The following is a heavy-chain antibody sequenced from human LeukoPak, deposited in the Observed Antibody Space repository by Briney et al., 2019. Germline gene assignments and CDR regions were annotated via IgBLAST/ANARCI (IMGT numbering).Heavy chain of an antibody. CDR3: ARDCGGATAPYYFDS. CDR2: ISAYNGHT. Sequence: ASVKVSCKASGGTFSSYAISWVRQAPGQGLEWMAWISAYNGHTNYAHNLQGRVTVTTDTSTSIAYMELRSLKSDDTALYYCARDCGGATAPYYFDSWGQGTLVTVSS. J-gene: IGHJ4*02. D-gene: IGHD1-26*01. CDR1: GGTFSSYA. V-gene: IGHV1-18*01.